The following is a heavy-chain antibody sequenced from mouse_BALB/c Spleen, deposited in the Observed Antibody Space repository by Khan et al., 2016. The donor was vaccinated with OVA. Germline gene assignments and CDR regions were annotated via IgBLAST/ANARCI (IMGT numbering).Heavy chain of an antibody. CDR2: IYPGDGDT. Sequence: VQLQQSGAELARPGASVKLSCKASGYTFTSYWMQWVKQRPGPGLEWIGTIYPGDGDTRYTQKFKGKATLTADKSSSTAYMQLSSLASEDSAVYYCASYRYDYFDYWGQGTTLTVSS. J-gene: IGHJ2*01. CDR3: ASYRYDYFDY. D-gene: IGHD2-14*01. CDR1: GYTFTSYW. V-gene: IGHV1-87*01.